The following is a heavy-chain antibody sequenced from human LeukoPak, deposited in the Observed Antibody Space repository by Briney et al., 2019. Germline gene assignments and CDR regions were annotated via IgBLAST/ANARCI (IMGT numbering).Heavy chain of an antibody. J-gene: IGHJ4*02. CDR2: IYTSGTT. V-gene: IGHV4-4*07. Sequence: SETLSLTCTVSGASISSYSWSWIRQPAGKGLEWIGRIYTSGTTNYNPSLKSRVTMSVDTSKNQFSLKLSSVTAADTAVYYCARGPYCGGDCYFGYWGREPWSPSPQ. D-gene: IGHD2-21*01. CDR3: ARGPYCGGDCYFGY. CDR1: GASISSYS.